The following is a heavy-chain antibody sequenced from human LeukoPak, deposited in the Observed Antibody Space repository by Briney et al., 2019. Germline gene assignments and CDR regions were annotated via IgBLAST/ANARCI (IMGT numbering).Heavy chain of an antibody. J-gene: IGHJ5*02. CDR1: GYIFTNYG. CDR3: ARDGYKETLSFDP. Sequence: ASVKVSCKASGYIFTNYGITRVRQAPGQGLEWMGWISADNGDTKYAQKVQGRVTMTTDTSTSTAYMELRSLRSDDTAVYYCARDGYKETLSFDPWGQGTLVTVSS. CDR2: ISADNGDT. D-gene: IGHD5-24*01. V-gene: IGHV1-18*01.